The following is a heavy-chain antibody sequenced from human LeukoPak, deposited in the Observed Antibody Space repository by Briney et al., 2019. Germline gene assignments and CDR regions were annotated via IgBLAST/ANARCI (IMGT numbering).Heavy chain of an antibody. CDR2: ISWNSGSI. CDR3: AKDIGRFPHALDI. CDR1: GFTFDDYA. Sequence: GGSLRLSCAASGFTFDDYAMHWVRQAPGKGLEWVSGISWNSGSIGYADSVKGRFTISGDNAKNSLYLQMNSLRAEDTALYYCAKDIGRFPHALDIWGQGTMVTVSS. J-gene: IGHJ3*02. D-gene: IGHD2-21*01. V-gene: IGHV3-9*01.